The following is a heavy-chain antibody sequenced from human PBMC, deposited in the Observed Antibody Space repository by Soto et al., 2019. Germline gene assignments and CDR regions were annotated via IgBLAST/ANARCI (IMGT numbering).Heavy chain of an antibody. CDR3: AHKGPEDWPLDY. CDR2: IYWDDSK. Sequence: QITLKESGPTLVRPTQTLTLTCAFSGFSLNTSGVGVGWIRQPPGKALEWLAVIYWDDSKHYSPSMSRRLTITKDTSTNQVVLTMTNMDPMDTGTYYCAHKGPEDWPLDYWGQGTLVTVSS. CDR1: GFSLNTSGVG. J-gene: IGHJ4*02. D-gene: IGHD3-9*01. V-gene: IGHV2-5*02.